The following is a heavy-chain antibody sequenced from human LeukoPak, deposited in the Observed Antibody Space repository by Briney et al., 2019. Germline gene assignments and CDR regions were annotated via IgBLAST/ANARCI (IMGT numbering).Heavy chain of an antibody. CDR1: VYTFTSYD. CDR3: ARLGELGMVRPQDAYYYYYGMDV. CDR2: MNPNSGNT. V-gene: IGHV1-8*01. Sequence: VASVKVSCKASVYTFTSYDINWVRQATGQGLEWMGWMNPNSGNTGYAQKFQGRVTMTRNTSISTAYMELSSLRSEDTAVYYCARLGELGMVRPQDAYYYYYGMDVWGQGTTVTVSS. J-gene: IGHJ6*02. D-gene: IGHD3-10*01.